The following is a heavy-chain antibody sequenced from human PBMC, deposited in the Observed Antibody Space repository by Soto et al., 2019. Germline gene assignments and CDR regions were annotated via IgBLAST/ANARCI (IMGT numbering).Heavy chain of an antibody. CDR1: GGSISSYY. CDR3: ARDNLLVGATSWFDP. D-gene: IGHD1-26*01. J-gene: IGHJ5*02. CDR2: IYTSGST. Sequence: SETLSLTCTVSGGSISSYYWSWIRQPAGKGLEWIGRIYTSGSTNYNPSLKSRVTMSVDTSKNQFSLKLSSVTAADTAVYYCARDNLLVGATSWFDPWGQGTMVTVYS. V-gene: IGHV4-4*07.